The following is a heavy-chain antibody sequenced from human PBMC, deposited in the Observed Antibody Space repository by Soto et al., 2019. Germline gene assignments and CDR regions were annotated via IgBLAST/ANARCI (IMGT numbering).Heavy chain of an antibody. D-gene: IGHD6-6*01. CDR3: ARGTRLGAARPGTMILGTRGLDP. CDR2: INHSGST. CDR1: GGSFSGYY. V-gene: IGHV4-34*01. Sequence: SDTLXLTCAVYGGSFSGYYWSWIRQPPGKGLEWIGEINHSGSTNYNPSLKSRVTISVDTSKNQFSLKLSSVTAADTAVYYCARGTRLGAARPGTMILGTRGLDPWGQGTLVSVSS. J-gene: IGHJ5*02.